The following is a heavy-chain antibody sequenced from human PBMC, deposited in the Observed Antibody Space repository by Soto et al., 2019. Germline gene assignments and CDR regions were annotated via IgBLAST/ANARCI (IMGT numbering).Heavy chain of an antibody. CDR2: MNPNSGNT. Sequence: QVQLVQSGAEVKKPGASVKVSCKASGYTFTSYDINWVRQATGQGLEWMGWMNPNSGNTGYAQKFQGRVTMTRNTSISTAYMELSSLRSEDTAVYYCARELKYCSRTRCPRRFDYWGQGTLVTVSS. V-gene: IGHV1-8*01. J-gene: IGHJ4*02. D-gene: IGHD2-2*01. CDR3: ARELKYCSRTRCPRRFDY. CDR1: GYTFTSYD.